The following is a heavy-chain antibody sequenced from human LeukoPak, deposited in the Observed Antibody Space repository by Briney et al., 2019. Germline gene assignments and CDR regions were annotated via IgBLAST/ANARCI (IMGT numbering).Heavy chain of an antibody. CDR2: IYHSGST. Sequence: PSETLSLTCTVSGYSISSGYYWGWIRQPPGKGLEWIGSIYHSGSTYYNPSLKSRVTISVDTSKNQFSLKLSSVTAADTAVYYCASMNNWNSREYYYYYYMDVWGKGTTVTVSS. CDR3: ASMNNWNSREYYYYYYMDV. CDR1: GYSISSGYY. V-gene: IGHV4-38-2*02. J-gene: IGHJ6*03. D-gene: IGHD1-1*01.